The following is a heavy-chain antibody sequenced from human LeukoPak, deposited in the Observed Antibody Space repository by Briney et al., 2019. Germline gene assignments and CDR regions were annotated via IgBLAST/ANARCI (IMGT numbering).Heavy chain of an antibody. CDR2: IYYSGST. Sequence: SETLSLICTVSGGSISSYYWSWIRQPPGKGLEWIGYIYYSGSTNYNPSLKSRVTISVDTSKNQFSLKLSSVTAADTAVYYCARQPTGGTAVAGSFDYWGQGTLVTVSS. J-gene: IGHJ4*02. CDR1: GGSISSYY. D-gene: IGHD6-19*01. CDR3: ARQPTGGTAVAGSFDY. V-gene: IGHV4-59*08.